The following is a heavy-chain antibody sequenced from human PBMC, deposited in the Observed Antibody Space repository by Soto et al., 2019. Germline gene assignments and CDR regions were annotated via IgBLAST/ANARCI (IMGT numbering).Heavy chain of an antibody. J-gene: IGHJ4*02. Sequence: GKGLEWVSAISGSATSTYYADSVKGRFTISRDNSKNTLYLQMNSLRAEDTAIYYCAKVPKRGIDHWGQATLVIVSS. V-gene: IGHV3-23*01. D-gene: IGHD3-10*01. CDR3: AKVPKRGIDH. CDR2: ISGSATST.